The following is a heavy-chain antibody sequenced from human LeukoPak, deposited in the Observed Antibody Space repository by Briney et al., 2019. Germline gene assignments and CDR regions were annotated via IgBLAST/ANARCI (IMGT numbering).Heavy chain of an antibody. Sequence: ASVTVSRMASGYTFTGYYMHWVRQAPGQGLGWMGWINPNSGGTNYAQKFQGRVTMTRDTSISTAYMELSRLRSDDTAVYYCARGSHHTYYDFWSGDYGMDVWGQGTTVTVSS. J-gene: IGHJ6*02. V-gene: IGHV1-2*02. CDR1: GYTFTGYY. CDR3: ARGSHHTYYDFWSGDYGMDV. CDR2: INPNSGGT. D-gene: IGHD3-3*01.